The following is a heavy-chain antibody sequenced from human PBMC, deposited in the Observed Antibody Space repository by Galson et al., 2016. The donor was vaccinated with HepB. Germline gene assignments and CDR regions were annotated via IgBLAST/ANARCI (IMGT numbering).Heavy chain of an antibody. J-gene: IGHJ4*02. Sequence: SLRLSCAASGFTFSNYRMNWVRQAPGKGLEWVSFISSSTSYIYYADSVKGRFTISRDNAKNSLYLQMNSLRAEDTAVYYCARDSYAGDISWGQGTLVTVSS. V-gene: IGHV3-21*01. CDR3: ARDSYAGDIS. CDR2: ISSSTSYI. D-gene: IGHD2-21*02. CDR1: GFTFSNYR.